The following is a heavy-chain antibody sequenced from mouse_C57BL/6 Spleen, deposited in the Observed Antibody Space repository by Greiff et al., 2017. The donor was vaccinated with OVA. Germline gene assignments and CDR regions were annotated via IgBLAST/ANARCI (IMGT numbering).Heavy chain of an antibody. J-gene: IGHJ2*01. Sequence: VQLQQSGPELVKPGASVKIPCKASGYTFTDYNMDWVKQSHGKSLEWIGDINPNNGGTIYNQKFKGKATLTVDKSSSTAYMELRSLTSEDTAVYYCARSRGPPSYYFDYWGQGTTLTVSS. V-gene: IGHV1-18*01. CDR2: INPNNGGT. CDR3: ARSRGPPSYYFDY. CDR1: GYTFTDYN.